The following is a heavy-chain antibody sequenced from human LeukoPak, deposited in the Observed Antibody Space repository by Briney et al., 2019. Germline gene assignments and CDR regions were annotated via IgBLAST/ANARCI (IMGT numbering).Heavy chain of an antibody. V-gene: IGHV4-59*11. J-gene: IGHJ6*03. Sequence: SETLSLTCTVSGGSISSHYWSWIRQPPGKGLEWIGYIYYSGSTNYNPSRKSRVTISVDTSKNQFSLKLSSVTAADTAVYYCARAYYDFWSGYWSTYYYMDVWGKGTTVTVSS. D-gene: IGHD3-3*01. CDR1: GGSISSHY. CDR3: ARAYYDFWSGYWSTYYYMDV. CDR2: IYYSGST.